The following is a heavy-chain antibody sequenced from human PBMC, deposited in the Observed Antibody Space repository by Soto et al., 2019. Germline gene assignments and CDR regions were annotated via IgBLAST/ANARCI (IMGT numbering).Heavy chain of an antibody. D-gene: IGHD1-1*01. Sequence: QVQLVESGGGVVQPGRSLRLSCAASGFTYSSNAMHWVRQAPGKGLEWVAVISYDGSNKYYADSVKGRFTISRDNSKNTLYLQMDSLRAEDTAVFYCARCPRYSWNDGFDYWGQGTLVTVSS. CDR2: ISYDGSNK. V-gene: IGHV3-30-3*01. CDR1: GFTYSSNA. J-gene: IGHJ4*02. CDR3: ARCPRYSWNDGFDY.